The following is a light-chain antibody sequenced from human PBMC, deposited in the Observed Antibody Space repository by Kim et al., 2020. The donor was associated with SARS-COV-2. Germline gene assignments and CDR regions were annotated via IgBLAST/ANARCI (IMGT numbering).Light chain of an antibody. CDR2: DVT. Sequence: PGRAPKLMIYDVTQRPSGVSNRFSASKAGNTASLTISGLQAEDEADYYCSSFSTSTLYVFGTVTKVTVL. J-gene: IGLJ1*01. V-gene: IGLV2-14*03. CDR3: SSFSTSTLYV.